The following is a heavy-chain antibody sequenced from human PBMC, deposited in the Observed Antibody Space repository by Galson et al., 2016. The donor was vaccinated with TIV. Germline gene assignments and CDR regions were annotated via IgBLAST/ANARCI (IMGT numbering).Heavy chain of an antibody. D-gene: IGHD2-2*01. CDR3: ARGEWPSVPDAMQAFDI. V-gene: IGHV4-30-2*01. CDR2: IFQTGST. Sequence: TLSLTCAVSGGSISGGAYSWSWICQPPGKGLEWIGYIFQTGSTYYNPSLMSLQSRVTISLDISKNQFSLKVKSVTAADTAMYYCARGEWPSVPDAMQAFDIWGQGTMVAVSS. J-gene: IGHJ3*02. CDR1: GGSISGGAYS.